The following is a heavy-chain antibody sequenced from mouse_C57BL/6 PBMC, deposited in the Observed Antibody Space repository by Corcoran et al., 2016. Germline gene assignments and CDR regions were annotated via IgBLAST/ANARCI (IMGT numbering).Heavy chain of an antibody. CDR3: ARRLTTVVATDYFDY. D-gene: IGHD1-1*01. V-gene: IGHV1-9*01. Sequence: QVQLQQSGAELMKPGASVKLSCKATGYTFTGYWIEWVKQTPGHGLEWSGEMLPGSGSTNYNEKFKGKATFTADTSSNTAYMQLSSLTTEDSAIYYCARRLTTVVATDYFDYWGQGTTLTVSS. J-gene: IGHJ2*01. CDR2: MLPGSGST. CDR1: GYTFTGYW.